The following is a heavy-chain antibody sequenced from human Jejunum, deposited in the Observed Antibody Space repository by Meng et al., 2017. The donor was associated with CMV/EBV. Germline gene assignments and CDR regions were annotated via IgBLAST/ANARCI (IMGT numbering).Heavy chain of an antibody. J-gene: IGHJ4*02. CDR2: ISGSGIT. Sequence: FITYAMSWVRQAPGKGLEWVSAISGSGITYFADSVKGRFSISRDNSKDTVYLQMKSLRAEDTAVYYCAKDRVLMVYGSPTRPYFDYWGQGTLVTVSS. V-gene: IGHV3-23*01. CDR3: AKDRVLMVYGSPTRPYFDY. CDR1: FITYA. D-gene: IGHD2-8*01.